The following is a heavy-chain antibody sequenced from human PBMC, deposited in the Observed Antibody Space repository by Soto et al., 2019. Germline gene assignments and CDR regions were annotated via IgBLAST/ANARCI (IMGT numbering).Heavy chain of an antibody. CDR3: ALGWVDGPFDN. J-gene: IGHJ4*02. CDR2: IYYSGRT. V-gene: IGHV4-30-4*01. CDR1: GGSISSADYY. Sequence: QVQLQESGPGLVKPSQTLSLTCTVSGGSISSADYYWSWMRQPQGKALELIGYIYYSGRTYYDPSLNSRVTISLDRSKNQFSLRLTSVTAADTAVYYCALGWVDGPFDNWGQGILVTVSS. D-gene: IGHD7-27*01.